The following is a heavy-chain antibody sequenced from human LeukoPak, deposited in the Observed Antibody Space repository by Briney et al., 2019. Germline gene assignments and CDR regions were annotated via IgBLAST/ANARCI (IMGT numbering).Heavy chain of an antibody. CDR2: IDHNRYT. Sequence: SETLSLTCSVSGDSISSSNYYWGWIRQPPGKGLEWIGSIDHNRYTYYNSSISSRVTISVDTSKNQFSLKLSSVTAADTAVYYCARRPGIAVAGPFGRGSYFDYWGQGTLVTVSS. V-gene: IGHV4-39*07. J-gene: IGHJ4*02. CDR3: ARRPGIAVAGPFGRGSYFDY. D-gene: IGHD6-19*01. CDR1: GDSISSSNYY.